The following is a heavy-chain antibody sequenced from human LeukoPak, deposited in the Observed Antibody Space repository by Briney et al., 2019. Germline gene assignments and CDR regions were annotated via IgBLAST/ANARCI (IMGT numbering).Heavy chain of an antibody. CDR1: GGSISSHY. CDR3: ARHVYGKGDFDY. Sequence: SETLSLTCTVSGGSISSHYWSWIRQPPGKGLEWIGYIYYSGSTNYNPSLKSRVTISVDTSKNQFSLKLSSVTAADTAVYYCARHVYGKGDFDYWGQGTLVTVSS. J-gene: IGHJ4*02. V-gene: IGHV4-59*08. D-gene: IGHD4-17*01. CDR2: IYYSGST.